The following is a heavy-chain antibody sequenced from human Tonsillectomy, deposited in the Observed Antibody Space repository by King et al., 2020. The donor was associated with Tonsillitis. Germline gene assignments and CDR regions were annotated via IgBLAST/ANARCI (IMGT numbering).Heavy chain of an antibody. D-gene: IGHD1-14*01. V-gene: IGHV1-69*01. CDR3: ATVTTDPSYYYGMDV. Sequence: HEQLVQSGAEVKKPGSSVKVSCKASGGTFSSYAINWVRQAPGQGLEWMGGIIPIFGTANYAQKFQGRVTITADESTTKAYMELSSLRFEDTAVYYCATVTTDPSYYYGMDVWGHGTTVTVSS. J-gene: IGHJ6*02. CDR1: GGTFSSYA. CDR2: IIPIFGTA.